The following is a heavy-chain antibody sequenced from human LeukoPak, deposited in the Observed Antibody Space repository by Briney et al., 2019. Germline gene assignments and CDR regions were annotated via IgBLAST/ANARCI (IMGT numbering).Heavy chain of an antibody. Sequence: SETLSLTCTVSGGSISSYYWSWIRQPAGKGLEWIGRIYTSGSTNYNPSLKSRVTMSVDTSKNQFSLKLSSVTAADTAVYYCARATGYSSSWYRYRDAFDIWGQGTMVTVSS. D-gene: IGHD6-13*01. V-gene: IGHV4-4*07. CDR1: GGSISSYY. J-gene: IGHJ3*02. CDR2: IYTSGST. CDR3: ARATGYSSSWYRYRDAFDI.